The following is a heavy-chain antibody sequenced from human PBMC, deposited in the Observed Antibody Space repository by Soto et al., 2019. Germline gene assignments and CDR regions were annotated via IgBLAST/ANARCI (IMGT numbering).Heavy chain of an antibody. V-gene: IGHV3-30*18. D-gene: IGHD3-22*01. CDR3: AKDTYYHDSSGYYVFDY. Sequence: GGSLRLSCVASGVTFSSYGIHWVRQAPGKGLEWVAVVSYDGSNKHYADSVKGRFTISRDNSENMVSLQMNSLRAEDTAVYYCAKDTYYHDSSGYYVFDYWGQGTLVTVSS. J-gene: IGHJ4*02. CDR1: GVTFSSYG. CDR2: VSYDGSNK.